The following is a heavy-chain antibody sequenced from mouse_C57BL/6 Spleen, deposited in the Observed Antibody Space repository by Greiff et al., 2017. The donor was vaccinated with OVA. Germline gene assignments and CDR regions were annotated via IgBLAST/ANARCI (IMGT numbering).Heavy chain of an antibody. CDR1: GYTFTSYW. CDR2: IHPNSGST. J-gene: IGHJ4*01. CDR3: ARGDYDYDSYYARDY. V-gene: IGHV1-64*01. D-gene: IGHD2-4*01. Sequence: VQLQQPGAELVKPGASVKLSCKASGYTFTSYWMHWVKQRPGQGLEWIGMIHPNSGSTNYNEKFKSTATLTVDKSSSTAYMQLSSLTSEDSAVYYCARGDYDYDSYYARDYWGQGTSVTVSS.